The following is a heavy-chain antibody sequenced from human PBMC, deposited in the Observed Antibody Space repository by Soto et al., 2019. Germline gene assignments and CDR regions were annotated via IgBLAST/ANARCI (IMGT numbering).Heavy chain of an antibody. CDR1: GYTFTGYY. Sequence: ASVKVSCKASGYTFTGYYMHWVRQAPGQGLEWMGWINPNSGGTNYAQKFQGWVTMTRDTSISTAYMELSRLRSDDTAVYYCARDRGHPTVTNYYFDYWGQGTLVTVSS. J-gene: IGHJ4*02. D-gene: IGHD4-17*01. V-gene: IGHV1-2*04. CDR3: ARDRGHPTVTNYYFDY. CDR2: INPNSGGT.